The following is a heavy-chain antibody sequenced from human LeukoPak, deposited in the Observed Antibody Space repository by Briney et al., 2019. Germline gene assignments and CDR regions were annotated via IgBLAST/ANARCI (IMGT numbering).Heavy chain of an antibody. Sequence: SGPTLVKPTQTLTLTCTFSGFSLSTSGVGVGWIRQPPGKALEWLALIYWNDDKRYSPSLKSRLTITKDTSKNQVVLTMTNMDPVDTATYYCAHSSYYDSSGYYFCAFDIWGQGTTVTVSS. V-gene: IGHV2-5*01. D-gene: IGHD3-22*01. J-gene: IGHJ3*02. CDR3: AHSSYYDSSGYYFCAFDI. CDR1: GFSLSTSGVG. CDR2: IYWNDDK.